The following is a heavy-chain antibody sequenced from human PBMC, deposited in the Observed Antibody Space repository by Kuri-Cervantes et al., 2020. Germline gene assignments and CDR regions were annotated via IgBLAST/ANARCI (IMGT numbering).Heavy chain of an antibody. Sequence: ASVKVSCKASGYTFINYYVHWVRQAPGQGLEWMGITNPSGGSTGYAQKFQGRVTVARDTSTSTVYMELSSLRSDDTAVYYCARVHSSGYYYTYYYGMDVWGQGTTVTVSS. CDR1: GYTFINYY. V-gene: IGHV1-46*01. D-gene: IGHD3-22*01. J-gene: IGHJ6*02. CDR3: ARVHSSGYYYTYYYGMDV. CDR2: TNPSGGST.